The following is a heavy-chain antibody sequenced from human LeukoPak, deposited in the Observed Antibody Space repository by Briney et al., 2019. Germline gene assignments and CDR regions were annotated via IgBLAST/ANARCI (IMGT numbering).Heavy chain of an antibody. CDR2: INCDGSST. CDR3: ARVSPYCSSTSCYMGSAFDI. Sequence: PGGSLRLSCAASGFTFNDYGMSWVRQAPGKGLEWVSGINCDGSSTGYADSVKGRFTISRDNAKNSLYLQMNSLRAEDTALYHCARVSPYCSSTSCYMGSAFDIWGQGTMVTVSS. V-gene: IGHV3-20*01. D-gene: IGHD2-2*01. J-gene: IGHJ3*02. CDR1: GFTFNDYG.